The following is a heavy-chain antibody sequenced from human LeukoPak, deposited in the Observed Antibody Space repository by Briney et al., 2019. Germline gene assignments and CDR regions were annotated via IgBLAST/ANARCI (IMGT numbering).Heavy chain of an antibody. D-gene: IGHD5-12*01. V-gene: IGHV3-23*01. J-gene: IGHJ4*02. Sequence: GGSLRLSCAASGFTFSSYAMNWVRQAPGKGLEWVSAISGCGGTTYYADSVNGRFTISRDNSKNTLFLQMNSLRAEDTAVYYCAKDREGLSSGYDLEYFDYWGQGTLVTVSS. CDR1: GFTFSSYA. CDR2: ISGCGGTT. CDR3: AKDREGLSSGYDLEYFDY.